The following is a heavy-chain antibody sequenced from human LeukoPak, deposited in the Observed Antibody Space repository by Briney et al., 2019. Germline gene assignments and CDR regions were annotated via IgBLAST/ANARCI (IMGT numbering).Heavy chain of an antibody. CDR2: IYKSGTS. V-gene: IGHV4-61*02. J-gene: IGHJ4*02. CDR1: GGSIIDSNYH. Sequence: SETLSLTCSVSGGSIIDSNYHWPWLRQPAGRGLDWIRRIYKSGTSYDNPALKSRVTLSVDTSNNQFFLVLNLVTAADAAFYFCARNSGLSPGAYWSEATLVVVSS. CDR3: ARNSGLSPGAY. D-gene: IGHD6-19*01.